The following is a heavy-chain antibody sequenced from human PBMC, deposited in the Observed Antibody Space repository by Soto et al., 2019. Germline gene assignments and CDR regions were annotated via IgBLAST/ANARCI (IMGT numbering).Heavy chain of an antibody. CDR3: ARSGYINYYGMDV. V-gene: IGHV1-2*04. CDR2: INPNSGGT. Sequence: ASVKVSCKASGYTFTGYYMHWVRQAPGQGLEWMGWINPNSGGTNYAQKFQGWVTMTRDTSISTAYVELSRLRSDDTAVYYCARSGYINYYGMDVWGQGTMVTVSS. J-gene: IGHJ6*02. D-gene: IGHD5-18*01. CDR1: GYTFTGYY.